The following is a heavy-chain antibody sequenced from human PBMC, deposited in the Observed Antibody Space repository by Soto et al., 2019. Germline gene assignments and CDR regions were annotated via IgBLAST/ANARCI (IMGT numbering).Heavy chain of an antibody. J-gene: IGHJ6*02. CDR1: GGSISSGSYY. CDR3: ARDSDTATVGGYYYGMDV. CDR2: IYYSGST. Sequence: SETLSLTCTVSGGSISSGSYYWSWIRQHPGKGLEWIGYIYYSGSTNYNPSLKSRVSISVDTSNNQFSLKLSSMTAADTAVYYCARDSDTATVGGYYYGMDVWGQGTTVTVSS. D-gene: IGHD5-18*01. V-gene: IGHV4-31*03.